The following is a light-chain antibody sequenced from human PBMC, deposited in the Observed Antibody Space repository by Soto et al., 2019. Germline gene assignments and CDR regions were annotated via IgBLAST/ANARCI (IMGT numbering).Light chain of an antibody. CDR3: QQYNNYSRT. Sequence: DIQMPQSPSTLSASVGDRVTITCRASPSISSWLSWYQQTPVKAPKLLIYDASSLEIGVPSRFSGSGSRTEFTLPISSLQPDDFATYYCQQYNNYSRTFGQGTKVQIK. CDR1: PSISSW. J-gene: IGKJ1*01. V-gene: IGKV1-5*01. CDR2: DAS.